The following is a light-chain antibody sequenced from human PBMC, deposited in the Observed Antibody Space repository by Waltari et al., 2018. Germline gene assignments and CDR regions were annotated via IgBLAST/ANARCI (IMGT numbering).Light chain of an antibody. CDR3: ASRDPTANAVV. CDR1: SLRSYY. V-gene: IGLV3-19*01. CDR2: DKN. Sequence: SSELTQDPAVSVAMGQTVRITCQGDSLRSYYASWYQQRPGQAPILVIYDKNNRPSGVPDRFSGSSSRDTASLTITGTQAEDEADYYCASRDPTANAVVFGGGTKLTVL. J-gene: IGLJ2*01.